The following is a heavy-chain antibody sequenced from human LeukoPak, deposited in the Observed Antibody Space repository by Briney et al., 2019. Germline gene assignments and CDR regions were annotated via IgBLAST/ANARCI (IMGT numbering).Heavy chain of an antibody. D-gene: IGHD1-26*01. CDR1: GGSISSYY. CDR3: AKEGSGSYYAPLGEAFDI. CDR2: IYYSGST. V-gene: IGHV4-59*01. J-gene: IGHJ3*02. Sequence: SETLSLTCTVSGGSISSYYWSWIRQPPGKGLEWIGYIYYSGSTNYNPSLKSRVTISVDTSKNQFSLKLSSVTAADTAVYYCAKEGSGSYYAPLGEAFDIWGQGTMVTVSS.